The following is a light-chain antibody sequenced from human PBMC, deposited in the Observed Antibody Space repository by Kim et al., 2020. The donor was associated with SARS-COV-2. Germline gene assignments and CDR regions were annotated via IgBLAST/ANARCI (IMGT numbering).Light chain of an antibody. V-gene: IGKV4-1*01. J-gene: IGKJ4*01. CDR2: WAS. CDR1: QSVLSSSNNRNY. CDR3: QQSYTTPLT. Sequence: DIVMTQSPDSLAVSLGERATIKCKSSQSVLSSSNNRNYLAWYHQKPGQPPRLLIYWASTRESGVPDRFSGSGSGTDFTLTISSLQAEDVAVYYCQQSYTTPLTFGGGTKVDSK.